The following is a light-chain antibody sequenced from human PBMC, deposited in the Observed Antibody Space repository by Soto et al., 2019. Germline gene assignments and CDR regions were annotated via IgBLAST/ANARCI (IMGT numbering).Light chain of an antibody. CDR3: QQYGSSPLYT. J-gene: IGKJ2*01. CDR2: GAS. V-gene: IGKV3-20*01. CDR1: QSVSSSY. Sequence: EIVLTQSPGTLSLSPGERATLSCRASQSVSSSYLAWYQQKPGQAPRLLIYGASSRATGIPDRFSGSGSGTDFTLTISRLEPEDFAVDYSQQYGSSPLYTFGQGTKLEIK.